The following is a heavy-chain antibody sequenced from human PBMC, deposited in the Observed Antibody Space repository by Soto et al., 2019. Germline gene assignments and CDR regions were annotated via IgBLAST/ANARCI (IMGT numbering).Heavy chain of an antibody. CDR1: GGSISSGGYY. CDR2: IYYSGST. D-gene: IGHD3-3*01. Sequence: SETLSLTCTVSGGSISSGGYYWSWIRQHPGKGLEWIGYIYYSGSTYYNPSLKSRVTISVDTSKNQFSLKLSSVTAADTAVYYCAREGLTIFGVVNLYYYYGMDVWGQGTTVTVYS. CDR3: AREGLTIFGVVNLYYYYGMDV. J-gene: IGHJ6*02. V-gene: IGHV4-31*03.